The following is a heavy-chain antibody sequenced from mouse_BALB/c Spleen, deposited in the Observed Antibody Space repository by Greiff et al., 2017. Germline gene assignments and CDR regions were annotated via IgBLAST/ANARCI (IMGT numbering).Heavy chain of an antibody. CDR3: ARQATTMTYFDY. D-gene: IGHD2-4*01. CDR1: GFTFSSYG. Sequence: EVKLMESGGDLVKPGGSLKLSCAASGFTFSSYGMSWVRQTPDKRLEWVATISSGGSYTYYPDSVKGRFTISRDNAKNTLYLQMSSLKSEDTAMYYCARQATTMTYFDYWGQGTTLTVSS. J-gene: IGHJ2*01. V-gene: IGHV5-6*01. CDR2: ISSGGSYT.